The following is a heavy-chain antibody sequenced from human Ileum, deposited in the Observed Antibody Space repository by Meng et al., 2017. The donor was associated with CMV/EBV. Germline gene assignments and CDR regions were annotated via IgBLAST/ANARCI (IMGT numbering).Heavy chain of an antibody. CDR2: ISWNSYFV. CDR3: AKGRGESSAWDSPPLRQINDALEI. Sequence: SLKISCAASGFMFDDYAMHWVRQAPGKGLEWVSGISWNSYFVGYADSLKGRVTVSRDNAKKSLYLQVNSLRPEDTALYYCAKGRGESSAWDSPPLRQINDALEIWGQGTMVTVSS. V-gene: IGHV3-9*01. CDR1: GFMFDDYA. D-gene: IGHD6-19*01. J-gene: IGHJ3*02.